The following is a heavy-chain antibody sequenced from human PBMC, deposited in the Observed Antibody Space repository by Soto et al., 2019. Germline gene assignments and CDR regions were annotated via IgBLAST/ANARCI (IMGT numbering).Heavy chain of an antibody. CDR2: IKQGGGEK. V-gene: IGHV3-7*03. Sequence: GGSLRLSCAASGFTFSSYSMSWVRQAPGKGLEWVAKIKQGGGEKYYVDSVKGRFTVSRDNARNSLYLQMDSLRVEDTAVYYCATYCSSTTCRSYWGQGTLVTVSS. CDR1: GFTFSSYS. D-gene: IGHD2-2*01. J-gene: IGHJ4*02. CDR3: ATYCSSTTCRSY.